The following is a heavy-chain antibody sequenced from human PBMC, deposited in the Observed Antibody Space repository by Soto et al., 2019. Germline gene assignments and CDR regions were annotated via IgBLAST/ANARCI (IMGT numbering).Heavy chain of an antibody. D-gene: IGHD1-1*01. CDR2: IYYSGST. CDR3: ARGQLDPTFDY. V-gene: IGHV4-31*03. CDR1: GGSISSGGYY. Sequence: QVQLQESGPGLVKPSQTLSLTCTVSGGSISSGGYYWSWIRQHPGKGLEWIGYIYYSGSTYYNPSLKSXXTXSXXTSKNQFSLKLSSVTAADTAVYYCARGQLDPTFDYWGQGTLVTVSS. J-gene: IGHJ4*02.